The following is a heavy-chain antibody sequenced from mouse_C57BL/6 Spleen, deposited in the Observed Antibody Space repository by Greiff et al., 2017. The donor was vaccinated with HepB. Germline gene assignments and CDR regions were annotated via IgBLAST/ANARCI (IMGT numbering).Heavy chain of an antibody. CDR1: GYTFTSYW. V-gene: IGHV1-69*01. Sequence: QVQLQQPGAELVMPGASVKLSCKASGYTFTSYWMHWVKQRPGQGLEWIGEIDPSDSYTNYNQKFKGKSTLTLDKSSSTAYIQLSSLTSEDSAVYYCARRGSRDYYAMDYWGQGTSVTVSS. CDR2: IDPSDSYT. J-gene: IGHJ4*01. D-gene: IGHD1-1*01. CDR3: ARRGSRDYYAMDY.